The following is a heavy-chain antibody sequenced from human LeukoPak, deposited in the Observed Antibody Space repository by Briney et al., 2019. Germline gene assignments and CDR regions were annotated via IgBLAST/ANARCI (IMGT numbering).Heavy chain of an antibody. D-gene: IGHD3-9*01. Sequence: SVNVSCKASGGTLSDHVISWVRQAPGHGLEWMGGIIPLKGTSKLTQKLQDRATISADESTNTVYMEVRSLRSEDTALYYCATYDVLTGFEYWGQGTLVIVSS. CDR3: ATYDVLTGFEY. V-gene: IGHV1-69*13. CDR1: GGTLSDHV. CDR2: IIPLKGTS. J-gene: IGHJ4*02.